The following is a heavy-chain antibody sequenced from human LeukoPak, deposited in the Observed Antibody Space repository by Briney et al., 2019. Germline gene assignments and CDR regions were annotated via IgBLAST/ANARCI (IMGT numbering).Heavy chain of an antibody. D-gene: IGHD6-13*01. J-gene: IGHJ4*02. CDR2: ISYDGSNK. V-gene: IGHV3-30*18. Sequence: GGSLRLSCAASGFTFSSYGMHWVRQAPGKGLEWVAVISYDGSNKYYADSVKGRFTISRDNSKNTLYLQMNSLRAEDTAVYYCAKDKRGYSSSWYSHLDYWGQGTLVTVSS. CDR3: AKDKRGYSSSWYSHLDY. CDR1: GFTFSSYG.